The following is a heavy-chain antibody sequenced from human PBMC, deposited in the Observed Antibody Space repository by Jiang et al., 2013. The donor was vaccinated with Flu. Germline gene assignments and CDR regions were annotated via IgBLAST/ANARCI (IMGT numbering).Heavy chain of an antibody. D-gene: IGHD2/OR15-2a*01. CDR2: IFQSGST. CDR3: ARGGEGGGRFYFSDI. Sequence: GLVKPSETLSLTCAVSGYSISSGSYWGWIRQPPGKGLEWIGSIFQSGSTYYNPSLKSRVTISIDTSKKQFSLKLSSVTAADTAVYYCARGGEGGGRFYFSDIWGQGTMVTVSS. J-gene: IGHJ3*02. V-gene: IGHV4-38-2*01. CDR1: GYSISSGSY.